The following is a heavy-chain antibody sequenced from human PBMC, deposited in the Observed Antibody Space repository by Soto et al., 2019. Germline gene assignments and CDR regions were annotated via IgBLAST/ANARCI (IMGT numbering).Heavy chain of an antibody. CDR3: AKDPNGDYIGAFDF. V-gene: IGHV3-23*01. Sequence: QLLESGGGLVQPGGSLRLSCEASGFTFSDYAMTWVRQAPGKGLDWVSGIIASGTYSKYADSVNGRFTISRDNAKNTLYLQMNGLRVEDTAVYFCAKDPNGDYIGAFDFWGQGTMVTVSS. CDR2: IIASGTYS. CDR1: GFTFSDYA. J-gene: IGHJ3*01. D-gene: IGHD4-17*01.